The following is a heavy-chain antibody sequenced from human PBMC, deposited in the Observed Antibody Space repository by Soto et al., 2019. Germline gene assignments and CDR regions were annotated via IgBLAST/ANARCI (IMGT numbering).Heavy chain of an antibody. J-gene: IGHJ4*02. CDR3: ATVLSDRLLWFGELFGY. V-gene: IGHV1-24*01. CDR1: GYTLTDLS. Sequence: ASVKVSCKVSGYTLTDLSMQWVRQAPGKGLEWMGGFDPEDGETIYAQKFQGRVTMTEDTSTDTAYMELSSLRSEDTAVYYCATVLSDRLLWFGELFGYWGQGTLVTVSS. CDR2: FDPEDGET. D-gene: IGHD3-10*01.